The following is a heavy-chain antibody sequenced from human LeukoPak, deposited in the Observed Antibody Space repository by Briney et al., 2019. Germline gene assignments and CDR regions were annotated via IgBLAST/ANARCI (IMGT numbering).Heavy chain of an antibody. Sequence: SETLSLTCTVSGGSISSYYWSWIRQHAGKGLEWIGRIYTSGSTNYNPSLKNRVTMSVDTSKNQFSLKLSSVTAADTAVYYCAREWGYDSSGYYYYFDYWGQGTLVTVSS. CDR3: AREWGYDSSGYYYYFDY. V-gene: IGHV4-4*07. CDR2: IYTSGST. CDR1: GGSISSYY. D-gene: IGHD3-22*01. J-gene: IGHJ4*02.